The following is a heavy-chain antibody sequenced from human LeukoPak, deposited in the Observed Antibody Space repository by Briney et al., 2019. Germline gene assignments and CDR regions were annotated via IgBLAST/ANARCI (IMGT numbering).Heavy chain of an antibody. CDR2: ITSSGSAI. V-gene: IGHV3-48*03. CDR1: GFTFSSYG. J-gene: IGHJ6*03. Sequence: PGGSLRLSCAASGFTFSSYGVRWVRQAPGKGLEWLSYITSSGSAIYSEDSVKGRFTISRDNAKNSLYLQMNSLRAEDTAVYFCAREGYFYMDVWGKGTTVTVSS. CDR3: AREGYFYMDV.